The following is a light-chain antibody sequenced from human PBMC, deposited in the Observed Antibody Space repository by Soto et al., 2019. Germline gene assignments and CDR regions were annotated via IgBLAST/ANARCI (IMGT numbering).Light chain of an antibody. J-gene: IGKJ1*01. CDR3: QQYGSSPPWT. V-gene: IGKV3-20*01. CDR2: GAS. Sequence: EIVLTQSPGTLSLSPGERATLSCRASQSVSSSYLAWYQQKPGQAPRLLIYGASSRATGIPDRFSGSGSGTDFTLTISRLEPEDFAVYSCQQYGSSPPWTFGQGTKAEIK. CDR1: QSVSSSY.